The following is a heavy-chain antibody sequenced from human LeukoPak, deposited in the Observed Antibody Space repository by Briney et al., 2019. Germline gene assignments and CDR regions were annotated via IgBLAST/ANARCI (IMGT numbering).Heavy chain of an antibody. CDR2: IRYDGSNK. V-gene: IGHV3-30*02. D-gene: IGHD2-2*01. Sequence: PGGSLRLSCAASGFTFSTYGMHWVRQAPGKGLEWVAFIRYDGSNKYYADSVKGRFTISRDNSKNTLYLQMNSLRTDDTAVYYCARDTRRCSSTSCPFDYWGQGTLVTVSS. CDR3: ARDTRRCSSTSCPFDY. CDR1: GFTFSTYG. J-gene: IGHJ4*02.